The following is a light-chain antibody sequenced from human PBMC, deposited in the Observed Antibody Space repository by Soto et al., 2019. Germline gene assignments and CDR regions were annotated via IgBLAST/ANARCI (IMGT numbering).Light chain of an antibody. CDR2: DAS. V-gene: IGKV3-15*01. J-gene: IGKJ1*01. CDR3: QQYNKWPPT. Sequence: ETVLTQSPGTLSLSPWERATLCCRASQSVSSYLAWYQQKPGQAPRLLIYDASTRATGIPARFSGSGSGTEFTLTISSLQSEDFVVYYCQQYNKWPPTFGQGTKVDIK. CDR1: QSVSSY.